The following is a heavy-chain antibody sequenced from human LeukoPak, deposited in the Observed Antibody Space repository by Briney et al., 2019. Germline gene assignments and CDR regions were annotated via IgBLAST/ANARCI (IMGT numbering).Heavy chain of an antibody. Sequence: PGRSLRLSCAASGFTFSSYCMRWVRQAPGKGLEWVAVISYDGSNKYYADSVKGRFTICRDNSKNTLYLQMNSLRAEDTAVYYCAKDDGYYDSSGYPDYWGQGTLVTVSS. CDR2: ISYDGSNK. J-gene: IGHJ4*02. CDR3: AKDDGYYDSSGYPDY. CDR1: GFTFSSYC. D-gene: IGHD3-22*01. V-gene: IGHV3-30*18.